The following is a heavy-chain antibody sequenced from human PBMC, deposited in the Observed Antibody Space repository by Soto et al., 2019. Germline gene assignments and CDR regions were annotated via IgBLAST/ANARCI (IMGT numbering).Heavy chain of an antibody. CDR3: AREVVTAVAGSVNWFDP. CDR2: IWYDGTKK. V-gene: IGHV3-33*01. D-gene: IGHD6-19*01. CDR1: GFSLRTYG. Sequence: GGSLRLSCVASGFSLRTYGMHWLRRAPGKGLEWVSFIWYDGTKKFYASSVKGRSTISKDNSNNILYLQMSGLRAEDTAVYYCAREVVTAVAGSVNWFDPWGQGTLVTSPQ. J-gene: IGHJ5*02.